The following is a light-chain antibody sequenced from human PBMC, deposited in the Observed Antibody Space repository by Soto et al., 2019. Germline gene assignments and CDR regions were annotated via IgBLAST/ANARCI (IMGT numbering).Light chain of an antibody. Sequence: IRMSQSPSSLSAYVGDRVTITCRASQSISSYLNWYQQKPGKAPKLLIYAASSLQSGVPSRFSGSGSGTDFTLTISSLQPEDFATYYCQQSYSTPRTFGQRAKADI. CDR2: AAS. CDR1: QSISSY. V-gene: IGKV1-39*01. J-gene: IGKJ1*01. CDR3: QQSYSTPRT.